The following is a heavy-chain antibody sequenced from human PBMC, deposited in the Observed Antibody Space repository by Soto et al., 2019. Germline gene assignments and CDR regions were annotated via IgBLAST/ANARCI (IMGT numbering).Heavy chain of an antibody. CDR3: ARLMTTVTTVDY. V-gene: IGHV4-30-4*01. Sequence: QVQLQESGPGLVKPSQTLSLTCTVSGGSISSGDYYWSWIRQPPGKGLEWIGYIYYSGSTYYNPSLKSRFTISVDTSKHQCSLKLSSVTAADTAVYYCARLMTTVTTVDYWGQGTLVTVSS. D-gene: IGHD4-17*01. J-gene: IGHJ4*02. CDR1: GGSISSGDYY. CDR2: IYYSGST.